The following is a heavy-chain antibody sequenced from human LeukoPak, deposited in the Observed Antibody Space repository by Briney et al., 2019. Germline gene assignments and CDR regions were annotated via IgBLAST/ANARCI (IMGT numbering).Heavy chain of an antibody. D-gene: IGHD4-17*01. CDR2: IHYSGST. Sequence: SETLSLTCTVSGGSISSYYWNWIRQPPGKGLEWIGLIHYSGSTNYNPSLKSRLTMSVDTSKNQFSLKLSSVTAADTAVYYCARDCGDYIGALDIWGQGTMVTVSS. CDR1: GGSISSYY. J-gene: IGHJ3*02. CDR3: ARDCGDYIGALDI. V-gene: IGHV4-59*12.